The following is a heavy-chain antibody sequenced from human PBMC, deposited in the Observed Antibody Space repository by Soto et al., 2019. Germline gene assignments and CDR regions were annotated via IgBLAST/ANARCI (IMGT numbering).Heavy chain of an antibody. V-gene: IGHV3-11*01. D-gene: IGHD3-16*02. CDR1: GFTFSDYY. CDR2: ISSSGSTI. Sequence: QVQLVESGGGLVKPGGSLRLSCAASGFTFSDYYMSWIRQAPGKGLEWVSYISSSGSTIYYADSVKGRFTISRDNAKNSLYLQMNSLRAEDTAVYSCARADYDYVWGSYRYTRTFDYWGQGTLVTVSS. J-gene: IGHJ4*02. CDR3: ARADYDYVWGSYRYTRTFDY.